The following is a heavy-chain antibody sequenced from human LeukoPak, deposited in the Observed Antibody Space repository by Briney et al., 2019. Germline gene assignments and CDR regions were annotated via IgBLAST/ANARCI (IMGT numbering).Heavy chain of an antibody. J-gene: IGHJ5*02. CDR3: ARLHANWFDP. Sequence: SETLSLTCTVSGGSISSYYWSWIRQPPGKGLEWIGYIYYSGSTNYNPSLKSRVTISVDTSKNQFSLKLSSVTAADTAVYYCARLHANWFDPWGQGTLVTVSS. CDR1: GGSISSYY. V-gene: IGHV4-59*08. CDR2: IYYSGST.